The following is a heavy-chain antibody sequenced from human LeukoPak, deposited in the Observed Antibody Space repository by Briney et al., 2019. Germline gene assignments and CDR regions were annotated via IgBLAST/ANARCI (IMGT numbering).Heavy chain of an antibody. Sequence: GGSLRLSCAASGFTFSSYWMSWVRQAPGKGLGWVANIKQDGSEKYYVDSVKGRFTISRDNAKNSLYLQMNSLRAEDTAVYYCARGQGGSYGDYAVYYYYYYMDVWGKGTTVTVSS. D-gene: IGHD4-17*01. CDR1: GFTFSSYW. CDR2: IKQDGSEK. V-gene: IGHV3-7*01. CDR3: ARGQGGSYGDYAVYYYYYYMDV. J-gene: IGHJ6*03.